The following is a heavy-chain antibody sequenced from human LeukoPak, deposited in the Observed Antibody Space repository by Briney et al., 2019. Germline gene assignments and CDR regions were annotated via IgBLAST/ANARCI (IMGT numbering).Heavy chain of an antibody. J-gene: IGHJ6*02. CDR3: ARLRFLEWLLSSAYYYGMDV. D-gene: IGHD3-3*01. V-gene: IGHV4-34*01. Sequence: PSETLSLTCAVYGGSSSGYYWSWIRQPPGKGLEWIGEINHSGSTNYNPSLKSRVTISVDTSKNQFSLKLSSVTAADTAVYYCARLRFLEWLLSSAYYYGMDVWGQGTTVTVSS. CDR2: INHSGST. CDR1: GGSSSGYY.